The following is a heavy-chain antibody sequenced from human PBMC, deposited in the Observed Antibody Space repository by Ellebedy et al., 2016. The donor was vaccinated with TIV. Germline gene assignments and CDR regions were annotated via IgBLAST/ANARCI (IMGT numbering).Heavy chain of an antibody. J-gene: IGHJ3*02. D-gene: IGHD1-26*01. CDR1: VGTFSSYA. CDR2: IISILGIA. Sequence: AASVKVSCKASVGTFSSYAISWVRQAPGQGLDWMGSIISILGIAYYAQKFQVRVTITADKSTSTAYMELRSLRSEDTAVYYCASERGGRRVSYRPFDAFDIWGQGTMVTVSS. V-gene: IGHV1-69*04. CDR3: ASERGGRRVSYRPFDAFDI.